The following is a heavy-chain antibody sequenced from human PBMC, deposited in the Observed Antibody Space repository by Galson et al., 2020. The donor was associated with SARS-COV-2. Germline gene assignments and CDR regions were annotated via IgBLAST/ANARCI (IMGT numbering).Heavy chain of an antibody. V-gene: IGHV6-1*01. D-gene: IGHD6-13*01. CDR2: TYYRSKWYN. J-gene: IGHJ3*02. CDR1: GDSVSSNSAA. CDR3: AKSIAAAGTGWVERIHDAFDI. Sequence: SQTLSLTCAISGDSVSSNSAAWNWIRQSPSRGLEWLGRTYYRSKWYNDYAVSVKSRITINPDTSKNQFSLQLNSVTPEDTAVYYCAKSIAAAGTGWVERIHDAFDIWGQGTMVTVSS.